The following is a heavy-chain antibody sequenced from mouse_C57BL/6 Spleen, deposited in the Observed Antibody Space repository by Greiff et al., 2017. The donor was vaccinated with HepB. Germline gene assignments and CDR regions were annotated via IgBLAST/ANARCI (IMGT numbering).Heavy chain of an antibody. CDR2: IDPSDSYT. CDR3: ARWGYLYYAMDY. CDR1: GYTFTSYW. D-gene: IGHD5-1-1*01. J-gene: IGHJ4*01. V-gene: IGHV1-69*01. Sequence: VQLQQPGAELVMPGASVKLSCKASGYTFTSYWMHWVKQRPGQGLEWIGEIDPSDSYTNYNQKFKGKSTLTVDKSSSTAYMQLSSLTSEDSAVYYCARWGYLYYAMDYWGQGTSVTVSS.